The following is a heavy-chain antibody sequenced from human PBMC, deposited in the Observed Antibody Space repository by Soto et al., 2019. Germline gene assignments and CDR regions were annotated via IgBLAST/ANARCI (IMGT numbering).Heavy chain of an antibody. CDR2: FTGGHGKT. Sequence: EVQLLESGGGSVQPGGNLKLSCGVSGFSIPEYGVTWVRQPPGKGLVWVSGFTGGHGKTFYADSVRGRFTPSREDYRNTVYLQMDSLRVEDTAVYYCTRWNGFGDSWGQGTVVTVAS. CDR3: TRWNGFGDS. CDR1: GFSIPEYG. V-gene: IGHV3-23*01. D-gene: IGHD1-1*01. J-gene: IGHJ4*02.